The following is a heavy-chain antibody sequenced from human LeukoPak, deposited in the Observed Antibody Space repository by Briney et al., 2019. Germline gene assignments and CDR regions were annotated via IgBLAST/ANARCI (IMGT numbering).Heavy chain of an antibody. CDR3: AKDLEAVAAFDAFDI. CDR1: GFTFDDYG. CDR2: ISWNSGSI. J-gene: IGHJ3*02. V-gene: IGHV3-9*01. D-gene: IGHD6-19*01. Sequence: GGSLRLSCAASGFTFDDYGMSWVRQAPGKGLEWVSGISWNSGSIGYADSVKGRFTISRDNAKNSLYLQMNSLRAEDTALYYCAKDLEAVAAFDAFDIWGQGTMVTVSS.